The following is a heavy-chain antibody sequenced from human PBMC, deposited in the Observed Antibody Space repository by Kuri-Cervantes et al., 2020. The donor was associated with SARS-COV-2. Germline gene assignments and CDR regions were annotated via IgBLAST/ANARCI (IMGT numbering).Heavy chain of an antibody. V-gene: IGHV3-11*04. D-gene: IGHD6-19*01. Sequence: GESLKISCAASGFTFSDYYMSWIRQAPGKGLEWVSYISSSGSTIYYADSVKGRFTISRDNAKNSLYLQMNSLRAEDTAVYYCAKDAEQWLVPERNWFDPWGQGTLVTVSS. CDR3: AKDAEQWLVPERNWFDP. CDR1: GFTFSDYY. J-gene: IGHJ5*02. CDR2: ISSSGSTI.